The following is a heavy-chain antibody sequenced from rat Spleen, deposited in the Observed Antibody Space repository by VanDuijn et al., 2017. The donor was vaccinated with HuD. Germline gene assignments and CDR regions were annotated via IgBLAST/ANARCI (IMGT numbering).Heavy chain of an antibody. Sequence: EVQLQESGPGLVKPSQSLSLTCSVTGYSITSNYWGWIRKFPGNKMEWIGHINYSGSTSYNPSLQSRISITRDTSKSQFFLQLNSVTTEDTATYYCARYEDYGGWYFDLWGPGTMVTVSS. J-gene: IGHJ1*01. D-gene: IGHD1-1*01. CDR2: INYSGST. CDR3: ARYEDYGGWYFDL. V-gene: IGHV3-1*01. CDR1: GYSITSNY.